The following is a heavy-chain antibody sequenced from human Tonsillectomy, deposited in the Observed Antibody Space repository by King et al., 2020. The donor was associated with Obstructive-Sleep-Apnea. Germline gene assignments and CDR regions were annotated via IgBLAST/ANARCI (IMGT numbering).Heavy chain of an antibody. D-gene: IGHD6-13*01. CDR3: ARDWGAGNNYYYYYYGMDV. J-gene: IGHJ6*02. Sequence: QLQESGPGLVKPSETLSRNCTVSGYSISSGYFWGWIGQPPGQGLEWIGSINHSGNTYYNPSLKSRFTISVDTSKHQVSLKLSSVTAADTAVYYCARDWGAGNNYYYYYYGMDVWGQGTTVTVSS. CDR2: INHSGNT. CDR1: GYSISSGYF. V-gene: IGHV4-38-2*02.